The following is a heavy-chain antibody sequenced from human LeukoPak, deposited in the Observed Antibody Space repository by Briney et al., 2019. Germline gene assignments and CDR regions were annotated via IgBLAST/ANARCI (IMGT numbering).Heavy chain of an antibody. CDR3: ARLNRIAARPDFDY. Sequence: SETLSLTCTVSGGSISSSSYYWGWIRQPPGKGLEKIGSIYYSGSTYYNPSLKSRVTISVDTSKNQFSLKLSSVTAADTAVYYCARLNRIAARPDFDYWGQGTLVTVSS. CDR1: GGSISSSSYY. CDR2: IYYSGST. D-gene: IGHD6-6*01. J-gene: IGHJ4*02. V-gene: IGHV4-39*01.